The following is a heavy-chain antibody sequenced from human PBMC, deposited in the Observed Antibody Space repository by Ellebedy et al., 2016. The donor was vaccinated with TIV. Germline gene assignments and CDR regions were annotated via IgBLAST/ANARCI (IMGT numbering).Heavy chain of an antibody. CDR2: INPNNGGT. Sequence: ASVKVSXXASGFTLTDYYIHWVRQAPGQGLEWMGWINPNNGGTKYAQKFQGRVTLTRDTSIHTAYMDLNRLNSDDTATYYCARDWDAHGDRPDFDPWGQGTLVTVSS. J-gene: IGHJ5*02. V-gene: IGHV1-2*02. D-gene: IGHD7-27*01. CDR3: ARDWDAHGDRPDFDP. CDR1: GFTLTDYY.